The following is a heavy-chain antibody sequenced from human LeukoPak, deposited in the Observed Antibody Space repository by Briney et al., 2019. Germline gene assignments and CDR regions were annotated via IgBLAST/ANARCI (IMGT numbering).Heavy chain of an antibody. CDR1: GFTFSSYE. V-gene: IGHV3-48*03. J-gene: IGHJ6*04. D-gene: IGHD3-10*02. CDR2: ISSSGSTI. Sequence: GGSLRLSCAASGFTFSSYEMNWVRQAPGKGLEWVSYISSSGSTIYYADSVKGRFTISRDNDKHSLYLHMNSLIAEDTAVYYCAELGITMIGGVWGKGTTVSISS. CDR3: AELGITMIGGV.